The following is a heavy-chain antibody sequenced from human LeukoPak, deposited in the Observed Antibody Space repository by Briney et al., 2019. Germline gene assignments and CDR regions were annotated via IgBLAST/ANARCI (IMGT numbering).Heavy chain of an antibody. V-gene: IGHV4-39*01. CDR2: IYYSGST. Sequence: SETLSLTCTVSGGSISSGDYYWGWIRQPPGKGLEWIGSIYYSGSTYYNPSLKSRVTISVDTSKNQFSLKLSSVTAADTAVYYCARHVTTVVTLVDYWGQGTLVTVSS. CDR1: GGSISSGDYY. D-gene: IGHD4-23*01. J-gene: IGHJ4*02. CDR3: ARHVTTVVTLVDY.